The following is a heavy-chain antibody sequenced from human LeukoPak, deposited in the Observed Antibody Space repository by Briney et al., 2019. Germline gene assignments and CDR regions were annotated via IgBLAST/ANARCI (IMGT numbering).Heavy chain of an antibody. CDR2: ISRSSTYI. CDR3: ARIYYGLDV. V-gene: IGHV3-21*01. CDR1: GFTSSGYS. J-gene: IGHJ6*02. Sequence: GGSLRLSCTASGFTSSGYSMNWVRQAPGKGLEWVSSISRSSTYIYYADSVKGRFTISRDNAKNSLYLQMNGLRAEDAAVYYCARIYYGLDVWGQGTTVTVSS.